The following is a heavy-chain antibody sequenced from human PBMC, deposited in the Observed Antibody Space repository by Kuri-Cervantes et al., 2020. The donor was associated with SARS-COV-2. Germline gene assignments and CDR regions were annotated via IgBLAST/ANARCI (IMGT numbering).Heavy chain of an antibody. Sequence: GESLKISCKASGYTFSSHWYGWARQMPGKGLEWMGIIYPTDSDTRYSPSFQGQVTISVDESISTAYLQWSSLKASDTAIYYCARRSCDGGSCYSPWGQGTLVTVSS. CDR3: ARRSCDGGSCYSP. CDR2: IYPTDSDT. V-gene: IGHV5-51*01. CDR1: GYTFSSHW. D-gene: IGHD2-15*01. J-gene: IGHJ5*02.